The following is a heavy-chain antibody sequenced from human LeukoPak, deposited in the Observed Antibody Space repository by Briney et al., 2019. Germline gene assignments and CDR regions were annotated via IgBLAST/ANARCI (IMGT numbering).Heavy chain of an antibody. V-gene: IGHV4-34*01. CDR1: GFTFSSYS. CDR3: ARGGNYGSGSSRNYYYGMDV. Sequence: GSLRLSCAASGFTFSSYSMNWIRQPPGKGLEWIGEINHSGSTNYNPSLKSRVTISVDTSKNQFSLKLSSVTAAGTAVYYCARGGNYGSGSSRNYYYGMDVWGQGTTVTVSS. J-gene: IGHJ6*02. CDR2: INHSGST. D-gene: IGHD3-10*01.